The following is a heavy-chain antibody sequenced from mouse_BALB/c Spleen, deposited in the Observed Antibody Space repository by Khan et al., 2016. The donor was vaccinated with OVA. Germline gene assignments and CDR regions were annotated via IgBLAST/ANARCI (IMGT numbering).Heavy chain of an antibody. CDR2: INPNNGDT. CDR1: GYTFTDFS. V-gene: IGHV1-19*01. Sequence: EVQLQQSGPELVKPGASVKMSCKASGYTFTDFSMKWVKQSHGKRLEWIGDINPNNGDTFYNQKFKGKATLTVDKSSSTAYMQLNSLTSEDSALYFCTRGLFDVWGAGTTVTVSS. CDR3: TRGLFDV. J-gene: IGHJ1*01.